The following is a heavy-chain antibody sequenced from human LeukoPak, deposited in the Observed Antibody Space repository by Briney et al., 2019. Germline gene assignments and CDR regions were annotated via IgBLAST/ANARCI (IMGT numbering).Heavy chain of an antibody. CDR2: INHSGST. CDR3: ARGAEMATTTFDP. CDR1: GGSFSVYY. V-gene: IGHV4-34*01. Sequence: PSETLSLTCAVYGGSFSVYYWSWIRQPPGKGLEWIGEINHSGSTNYNPSLKSRVTISVDTSKNQFSLKLSSVTAADTAVYYCARGAEMATTTFDPWGQGTLVTVSS. J-gene: IGHJ5*02. D-gene: IGHD5-24*01.